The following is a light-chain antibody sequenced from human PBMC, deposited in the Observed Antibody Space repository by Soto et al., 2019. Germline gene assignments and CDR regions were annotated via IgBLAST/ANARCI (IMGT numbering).Light chain of an antibody. V-gene: IGKV3-15*01. Sequence: EIVMTQSPATLSVSPGERATLSCRASQTVLTNLAWYQQKPGQAPSLLIYGASTRATAIPARFSGSGSATEFTLTISSLKSEDFAVYYCQQYNNWPITFGQGTRLEIK. CDR2: GAS. J-gene: IGKJ5*01. CDR3: QQYNNWPIT. CDR1: QTVLTN.